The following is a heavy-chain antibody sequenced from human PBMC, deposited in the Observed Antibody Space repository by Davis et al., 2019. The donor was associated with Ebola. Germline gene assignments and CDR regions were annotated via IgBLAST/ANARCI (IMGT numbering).Heavy chain of an antibody. D-gene: IGHD3-9*01. CDR3: AKGGHDIPPGTRYFDY. CDR1: GFTFSSYA. V-gene: IGHV3-23*01. Sequence: GESLKISCAASGFTFSSYAMSWVRQAPGKGLEWVSAISGSGGSTYYADSVKGRFTISRDNSKNTLYLQMDSLRAEDTAVYFCAKGGHDIPPGTRYFDYWGQGTPVTVSS. J-gene: IGHJ4*02. CDR2: ISGSGGST.